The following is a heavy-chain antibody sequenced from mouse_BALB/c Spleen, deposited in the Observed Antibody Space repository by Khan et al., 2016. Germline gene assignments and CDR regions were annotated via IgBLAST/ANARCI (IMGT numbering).Heavy chain of an antibody. Sequence: EVQLQESGPGLVKPSQSLSLTCTVTGYSITSDYAWNWIRQFPGNKLEWMGYISYSGSTSYNPSLKSRISITRDTSKNQFFPQLNSVTTEDTATYYCARWWDGEGYDYAMDYWGQGTSVTVSS. V-gene: IGHV3-2*02. J-gene: IGHJ4*01. CDR3: ARWWDGEGYDYAMDY. D-gene: IGHD1-1*02. CDR2: ISYSGST. CDR1: GYSITSDYA.